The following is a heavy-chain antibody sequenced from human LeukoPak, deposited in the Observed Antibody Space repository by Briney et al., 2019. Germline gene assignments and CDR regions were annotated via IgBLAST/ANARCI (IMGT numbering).Heavy chain of an antibody. D-gene: IGHD6-13*01. CDR3: ATFRNSWYVPEFDF. Sequence: PGGSLRLSCTVSGFTVSSNSMSWVRQAPGKGLEWVSFIYSGGNTHYSDSVKGRFTISRDNSKNTLYLQMNSLRAEDTAVYYCATFRNSWYVPEFDFWGQGTLVTVSS. CDR2: IYSGGNT. J-gene: IGHJ4*02. V-gene: IGHV3-53*01. CDR1: GFTVSSNS.